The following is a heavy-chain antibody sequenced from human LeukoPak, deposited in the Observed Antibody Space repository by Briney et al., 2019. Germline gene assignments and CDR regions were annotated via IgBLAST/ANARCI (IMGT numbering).Heavy chain of an antibody. Sequence: SQTLSLTCTVSGGSISSGGYYWSWIRQHPGKGLEWIGYIYYSGSTYYNPSLKSRVTISVDTSENQFFLKLSSVTAADTAVYYCARERDNYDFWSGYSDYFDYWGQGTLVTVSS. V-gene: IGHV4-31*03. D-gene: IGHD3-3*01. CDR2: IYYSGST. J-gene: IGHJ4*02. CDR1: GGSISSGGYY. CDR3: ARERDNYDFWSGYSDYFDY.